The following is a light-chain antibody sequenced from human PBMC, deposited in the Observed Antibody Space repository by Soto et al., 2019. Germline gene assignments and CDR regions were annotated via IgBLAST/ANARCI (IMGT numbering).Light chain of an antibody. CDR3: QQYYSYQYT. V-gene: IGKV1-5*01. CDR1: QSISIW. CDR2: DAS. J-gene: IGKJ2*01. Sequence: DIQMTQSPSTLSASVGDRVTITCRSSQSISIWLAWYQQKPGKASKLLIYDASSLESGVPSRFSGSGSGTEFTLTISSLQPDDFAAYYCQQYYSYQYTFGQGTKLEIK.